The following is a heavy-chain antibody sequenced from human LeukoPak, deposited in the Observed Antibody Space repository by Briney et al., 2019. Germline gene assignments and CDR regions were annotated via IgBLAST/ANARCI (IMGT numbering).Heavy chain of an antibody. CDR3: AREDDSNGEYFQH. J-gene: IGHJ1*01. D-gene: IGHD3-22*01. CDR2: INPNSGGT. CDR1: GYTFTGYY. V-gene: IGHV1-2*02. Sequence: GASVKVSCKASGYTFTGYYMHWVRQAPGQGLEWMGWINPNSGGTNYAQKFQGRVTMTRDTSISTAYMELSRLRSDDTAVYYCAREDDSNGEYFQHWGQGTLVTVSS.